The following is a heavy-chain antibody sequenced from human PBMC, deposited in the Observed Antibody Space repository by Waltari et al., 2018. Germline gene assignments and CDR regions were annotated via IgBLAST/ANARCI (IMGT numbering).Heavy chain of an antibody. CDR3: ARDSPTGPGFFDY. V-gene: IGHV3-7*01. Sequence: EVQLVESGGGLVQPGGSLRLSCAASGFTFSRFWMSWVHQAPGKGLEWVANIKKDGSEKYYVDSVKGRFTISRDNAKNSLYLQMNSLRAEDTAVYYCARDSPTGPGFFDYWGQGTLVTVSS. J-gene: IGHJ4*02. CDR2: IKKDGSEK. D-gene: IGHD6-25*01. CDR1: GFTFSRFW.